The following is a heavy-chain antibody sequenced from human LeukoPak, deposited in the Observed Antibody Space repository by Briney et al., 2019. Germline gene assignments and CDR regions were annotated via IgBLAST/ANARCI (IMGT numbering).Heavy chain of an antibody. CDR2: ISYDGSNK. V-gene: IGHV3-30*04. CDR1: GFTFSSYA. CDR3: ARDRGQQLNFDY. J-gene: IGHJ4*02. D-gene: IGHD6-13*01. Sequence: GRSLRLSCAASGFTFSSYAMHWVRQAPGKGLEGVAVISYDGSNKYYADSVKGRFTISRDNSKNTLYLQMNSLRAEDTAVYYCARDRGQQLNFDYWGQGTLVTVSS.